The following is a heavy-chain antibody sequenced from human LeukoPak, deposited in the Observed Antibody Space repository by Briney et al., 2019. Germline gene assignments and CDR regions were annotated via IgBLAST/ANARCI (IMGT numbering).Heavy chain of an antibody. CDR1: GFTFGSYA. J-gene: IGHJ1*01. Sequence: GGSLRLSCAASGFTFGSYAMSWVRQAPGKGLEWVSAISGSGGSTYYADSVKGRFTISRDNSKNTLYLQMNSLRAEDTAVYYCATFLAVIAARDSLYFQHWGQGTPVSVSS. D-gene: IGHD6-6*01. V-gene: IGHV3-23*01. CDR2: ISGSGGST. CDR3: ATFLAVIAARDSLYFQH.